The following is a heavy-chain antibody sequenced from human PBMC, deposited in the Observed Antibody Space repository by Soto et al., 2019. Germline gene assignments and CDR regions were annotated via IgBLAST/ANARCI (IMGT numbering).Heavy chain of an antibody. CDR3: ARPPLYSNGGYFDS. CDR1: GFTFTDHA. CDR2: TSNNGDRT. Sequence: LRLSCAVSGFTFTDHAMTWVRQAPGKGLEWVSTTSNNGDRTFYADSVKGRFTVSTDRTNNTLYLQMNSLRADDTAVYFCARPPLYSNGGYFDSWGQGTLVTVSS. V-gene: IGHV3-23*01. J-gene: IGHJ4*02. D-gene: IGHD6-19*01.